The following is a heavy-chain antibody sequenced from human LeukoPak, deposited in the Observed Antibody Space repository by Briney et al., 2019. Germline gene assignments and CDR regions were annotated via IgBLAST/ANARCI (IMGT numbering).Heavy chain of an antibody. CDR1: GYTFTSYG. Sequence: ASVKLSCKASGYTFTSYGISWVRQAPGQGLEWMGWISAYNGNTNYAQKLQGRVTMTTDTSTSTAYMELRSLRSDDTAVYYCARPQEEDGYNYNWAFDYWGQGTLVTVSS. D-gene: IGHD5-24*01. CDR2: ISAYNGNT. V-gene: IGHV1-18*01. CDR3: ARPQEEDGYNYNWAFDY. J-gene: IGHJ4*02.